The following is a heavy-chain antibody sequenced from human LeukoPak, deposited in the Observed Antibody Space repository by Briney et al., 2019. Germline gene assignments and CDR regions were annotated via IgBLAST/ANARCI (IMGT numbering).Heavy chain of an antibody. CDR3: ARVLSTVRGLMKNYHYVMDV. V-gene: IGHV3-23*01. CDR1: GFTFSSYA. D-gene: IGHD3-10*01. Sequence: GGSLRLSCAASGFTFSSYAMSWVRQAPGKGLEWVSRVSKSGDSTYYADSVKGRFTISRDSSNNTLDLQLTNLGADDTAVYYCARVLSTVRGLMKNYHYVMDVWGRGTTVTVSS. J-gene: IGHJ6*02. CDR2: VSKSGDST.